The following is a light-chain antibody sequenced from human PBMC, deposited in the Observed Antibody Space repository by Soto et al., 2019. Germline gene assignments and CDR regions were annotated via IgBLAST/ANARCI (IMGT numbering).Light chain of an antibody. CDR2: KAS. J-gene: IGKJ1*01. CDR1: QTISSW. CDR3: QHYNSYSEA. Sequence: MAQSPSTLSGSVGDRGTITFRASQTISSWLAWYQQKPGKAPKLLIYKASTLKSGVPSRFSGSGSGTEFTLTISSLQPDDFATYYCQHYNSYSEAFGQGTKVDIK. V-gene: IGKV1-5*03.